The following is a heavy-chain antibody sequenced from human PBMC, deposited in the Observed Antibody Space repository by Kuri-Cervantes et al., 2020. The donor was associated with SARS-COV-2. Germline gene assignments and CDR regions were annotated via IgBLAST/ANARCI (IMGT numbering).Heavy chain of an antibody. CDR3: ARDGSIAARPSRGAFDI. D-gene: IGHD6-6*01. CDR2: IYYSGST. V-gene: IGHV4-39*07. CDR1: GGSISSSSYY. J-gene: IGHJ3*02. Sequence: SETLSLTCTVSGGSISSSSYYWGWIRQPPGKGLEWIGSIYYSGSTYYNPSLKSRVTISVDTSKNQFSLKLSSVTAADTAVYYCARDGSIAARPSRGAFDIWGQGTMVTVSS.